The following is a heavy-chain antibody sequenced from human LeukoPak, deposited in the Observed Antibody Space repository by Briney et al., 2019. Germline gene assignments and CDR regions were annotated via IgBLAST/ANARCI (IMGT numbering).Heavy chain of an antibody. Sequence: GGSLRLSCAASGFTFSSYGMHWGREAPGKGLEWLAVMSYDGSNKYYADSVKGRFTISRDNSKNTLYLQMNSLRAEDTAVYYCAKDTRRFSSGYYLFDYWGQGTLVTVSS. CDR2: MSYDGSNK. J-gene: IGHJ4*02. V-gene: IGHV3-30*18. CDR3: AKDTRRFSSGYYLFDY. CDR1: GFTFSSYG. D-gene: IGHD3-22*01.